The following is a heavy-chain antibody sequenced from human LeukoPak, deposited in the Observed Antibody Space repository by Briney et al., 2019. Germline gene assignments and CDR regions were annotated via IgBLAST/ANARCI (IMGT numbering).Heavy chain of an antibody. V-gene: IGHV1-18*01. CDR3: ARVGPYGITIFGVANRKKYYFDY. CDR2: ITAYNGNT. Sequence: GASVKVSCKASGYTFTSYGVSWVRQAPGQGREWMGWITAYNGNTNYAQKLQGRVTMTTDTSTSTVYMEMRSLRSDDTAVYYCARVGPYGITIFGVANRKKYYFDYWGQGTLVTVSS. D-gene: IGHD3-3*01. J-gene: IGHJ4*02. CDR1: GYTFTSYG.